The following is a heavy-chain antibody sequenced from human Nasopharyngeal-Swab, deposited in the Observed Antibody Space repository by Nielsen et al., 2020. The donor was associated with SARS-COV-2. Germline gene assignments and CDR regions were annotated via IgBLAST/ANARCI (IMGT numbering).Heavy chain of an antibody. Sequence: LSLTCAASGFTFSSYGMHWVRQAPGKGLEWVAVISYDGSNKYYADSVKGRFTISRDNSKNTLYLQMNSLRAEDTAVYYCAKNSGYDSFDYWGQGTLVTVSS. D-gene: IGHD5-12*01. CDR3: AKNSGYDSFDY. J-gene: IGHJ4*02. V-gene: IGHV3-30*18. CDR1: GFTFSSYG. CDR2: ISYDGSNK.